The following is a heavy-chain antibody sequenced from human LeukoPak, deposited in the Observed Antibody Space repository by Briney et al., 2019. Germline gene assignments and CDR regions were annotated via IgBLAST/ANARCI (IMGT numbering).Heavy chain of an antibody. J-gene: IGHJ4*02. CDR3: AKGGPDQGDSPPFDY. CDR1: GFTFSSYG. CDR2: TRYDGSDK. V-gene: IGHV3-30*02. Sequence: GGPLKLSCAASGFTFSSYGMHWVRQAPGKRLQCVSFTRYDGSDKHYADSVKGRFTISRDISQNTLYLQMNSLRPEDTAVYYCAKGGPDQGDSPPFDYWGQGTLVTVSS. D-gene: IGHD2-21*02.